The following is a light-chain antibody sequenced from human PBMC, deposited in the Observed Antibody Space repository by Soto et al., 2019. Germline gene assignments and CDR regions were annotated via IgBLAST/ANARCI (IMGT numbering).Light chain of an antibody. J-gene: IGKJ1*01. Sequence: EIVMTQSPATLSVSPGERATLSCRASQSVSSRLAWYQQKRGQAPRLLIYDASTRATGIPARFSGSGSGTDFTLTISSLQPEDVATYYCLQHYSYSWTFGQGTKVDIK. CDR3: LQHYSYSWT. CDR1: QSVSSR. CDR2: DAS. V-gene: IGKV3-15*01.